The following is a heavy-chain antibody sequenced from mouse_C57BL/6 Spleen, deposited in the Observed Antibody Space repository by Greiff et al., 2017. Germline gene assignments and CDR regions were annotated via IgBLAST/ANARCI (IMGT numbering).Heavy chain of an antibody. CDR3: ARRVYDGYSGDY. D-gene: IGHD2-3*01. V-gene: IGHV8-12*01. J-gene: IGHJ4*01. CDR1: GFSLSTSGMG. CDR2: IYWDDDK. Sequence: QVTLKESGPGILQSSQSLSLTCSFSGFSLSTSGMGVSWIRQPSGTGLEWLAHIYWDDDKRYNTSLKSRLTISKDTSRNQVFLKLTSVDTAYTATYYCARRVYDGYSGDYWGQGTSVTVSS.